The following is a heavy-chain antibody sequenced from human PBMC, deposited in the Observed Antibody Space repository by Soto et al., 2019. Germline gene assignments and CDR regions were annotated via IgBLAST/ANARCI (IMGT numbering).Heavy chain of an antibody. Sequence: GGSLRLSCAASGFTFSNYAMNWVRQAPGKGLEWVSVIGAGLDTYYADSVRGRFTISRDNSRDTLFLQMNSLRAEDTAVYFCARDHGATGGTTRSFNMWGQGTMVTVSS. CDR2: IGAGLDT. CDR1: GFTFSNYA. V-gene: IGHV3-23*01. CDR3: ARDHGATGGTTRSFNM. J-gene: IGHJ3*02. D-gene: IGHD1-1*01.